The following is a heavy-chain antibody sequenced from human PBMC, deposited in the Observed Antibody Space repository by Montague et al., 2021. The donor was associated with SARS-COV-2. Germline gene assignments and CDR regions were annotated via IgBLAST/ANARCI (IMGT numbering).Heavy chain of an antibody. D-gene: IGHD3-22*01. CDR2: IYYSGST. CDR3: ARFPTSYYYDSKAAPATPDAFDI. Sequence: SETLSLTCTVSGGSISSSSYYWGWIRQPPGKGLEWIGSIYYSGSTYYNPSLKSRVTISVDTSKNQFSLKLRSVTAADTAVYYCARFPTSYYYDSKAAPATPDAFDIWGQGTTVTVS. V-gene: IGHV4-39*01. CDR1: GGSISSSSYY. J-gene: IGHJ3*02.